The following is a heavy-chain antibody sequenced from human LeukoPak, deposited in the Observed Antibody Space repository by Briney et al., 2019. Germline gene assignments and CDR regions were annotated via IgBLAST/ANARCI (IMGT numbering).Heavy chain of an antibody. CDR3: AKRDGYNSLYFDY. CDR1: GFTFSSYA. Sequence: PGGSLRLSCAASGFTFSSYAMHWVRQAPGKGLEWVSVISYDGSDKYYADSVKGRFTISRDNSKNALYLQMNSLRAEDTAVYYCAKRDGYNSLYFDYWGQGTLVTVSS. CDR2: ISYDGSDK. D-gene: IGHD5-24*01. J-gene: IGHJ4*02. V-gene: IGHV3-30*04.